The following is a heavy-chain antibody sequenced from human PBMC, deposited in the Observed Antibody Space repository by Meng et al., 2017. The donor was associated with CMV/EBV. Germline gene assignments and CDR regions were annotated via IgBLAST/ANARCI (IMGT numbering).Heavy chain of an antibody. CDR2: IKQDGSEK. V-gene: IGHV3-7*01. D-gene: IGHD3-3*01. Sequence: GESLKISCAASGFTFSSYWMSWVRQAPGKGLEWVANIKQDGSEKYYVDSVKGRFTISRDNAKNSLYLQMNSLRAEDTAVYYCARDLIVAWYYDFWSGRHDSWFDPWGQGTLVTVSS. CDR1: GFTFSSYW. J-gene: IGHJ5*02. CDR3: ARDLIVAWYYDFWSGRHDSWFDP.